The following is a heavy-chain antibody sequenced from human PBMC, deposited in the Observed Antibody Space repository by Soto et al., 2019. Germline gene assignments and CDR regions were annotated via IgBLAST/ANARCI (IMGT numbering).Heavy chain of an antibody. D-gene: IGHD6-13*01. CDR1: GYTFSNFW. CDR2: IYPGDHET. Sequence: GESLKISCQSSGYTFSNFWIGWVRQLPGKGLEWMGIIYPGDHETRYSPSFHGKVTISADRSINTAYLQWNSLEASDTAFYFCARSPRSSPYFDYWGQGPWSPSPQ. V-gene: IGHV5-51*01. J-gene: IGHJ4*02. CDR3: ARSPRSSPYFDY.